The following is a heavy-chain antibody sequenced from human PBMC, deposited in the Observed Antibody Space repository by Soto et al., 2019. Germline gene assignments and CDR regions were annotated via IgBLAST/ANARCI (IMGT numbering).Heavy chain of an antibody. CDR1: GFTFSTDA. V-gene: IGHV3-23*01. CDR2: ISGSGVST. Sequence: EVQLLESGGGLVQPGGSLRLSCSASGFTFSTDAMNWVRQAPGKGLEWVSTISGSGVSTYYADSVKGRFTISRDNSKNTLYLQMNSLGVEDTAVYYCTKAGTWNYRLAGLHFDYWGQGTLVTVSS. CDR3: TKAGTWNYRLAGLHFDY. D-gene: IGHD1-7*01. J-gene: IGHJ4*02.